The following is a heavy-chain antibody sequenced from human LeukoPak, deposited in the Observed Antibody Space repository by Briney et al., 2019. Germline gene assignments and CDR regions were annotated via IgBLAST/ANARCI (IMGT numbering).Heavy chain of an antibody. Sequence: SETLSLTCTVSGGSISSGSYYWSWIRQPAGKGLEWIGRIYTSGSTNYNPSLKSRVTISVDTSKNQFSLKLSSVTAADTAVYYCAREAGDSGSYYAPGREYWGQGTLVTVSS. CDR1: GGSISSGSYY. D-gene: IGHD1-26*01. V-gene: IGHV4-61*02. CDR2: IYTSGST. J-gene: IGHJ4*02. CDR3: AREAGDSGSYYAPGREY.